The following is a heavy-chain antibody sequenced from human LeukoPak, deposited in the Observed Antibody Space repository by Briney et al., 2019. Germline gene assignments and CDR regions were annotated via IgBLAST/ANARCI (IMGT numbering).Heavy chain of an antibody. J-gene: IGHJ3*02. Sequence: GGSVSLFCAASGFTFSSYAMSWARQAPRKGLEWVSGISGSGSSTYYADSVKGRFTISRDNSKNTLYLQMNSLRAEDTAVYYCAKDLGGRYGIWGQGTMVTVSS. CDR1: GFTFSSYA. CDR2: ISGSGSST. CDR3: AKDLGGRYGI. V-gene: IGHV3-23*01. D-gene: IGHD1-26*01.